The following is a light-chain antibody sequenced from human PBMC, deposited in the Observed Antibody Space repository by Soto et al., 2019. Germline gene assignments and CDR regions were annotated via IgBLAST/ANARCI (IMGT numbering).Light chain of an antibody. CDR3: SSYAGSNSVL. J-gene: IGLJ2*01. CDR1: SSDVGGYNY. V-gene: IGLV2-8*01. Sequence: QSALTQPPSASGSPGQSVTISCTGMSSDVGGYNYVSWYQQHPGKAPKLMIYEVTKRPSGVPDRFSGSKSGNTASLTVSGLQAEDEADYYCSSYAGSNSVLFGGVTKLTVL. CDR2: EVT.